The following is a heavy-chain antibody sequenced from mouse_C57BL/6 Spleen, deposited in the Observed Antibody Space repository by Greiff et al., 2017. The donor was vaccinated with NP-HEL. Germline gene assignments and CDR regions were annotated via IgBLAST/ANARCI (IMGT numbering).Heavy chain of an antibody. Sequence: EVQLVESGGGLVKPGGSLKLSCAASGFTFSDYGMHWVRQAPEKGLEWVAYISSGSSTIYYADTVKGRFPISRDNAKNTLFLQMTSLRSEDTAMYYCARKDYYYGSSYWYFDVWGTGTTVTVSS. CDR2: ISSGSSTI. D-gene: IGHD1-1*01. CDR3: ARKDYYYGSSYWYFDV. V-gene: IGHV5-17*01. CDR1: GFTFSDYG. J-gene: IGHJ1*03.